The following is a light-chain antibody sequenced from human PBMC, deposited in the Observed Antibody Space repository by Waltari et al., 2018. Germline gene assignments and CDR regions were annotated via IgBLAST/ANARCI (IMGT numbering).Light chain of an antibody. J-gene: IGKJ4*01. CDR1: PSLLHSNGYNY. CDR3: MQALQTPLT. V-gene: IGKV2-28*01. CDR2: LGS. Sequence: DIVMTQSPLSLPVTPGGPASISFRSSPSLLHSNGYNYLDWYLQKPGQSPQLLIYLGSNRASGVPDRFSGSGSGTDFTLKISRVEAEDVGVYYCMQALQTPLTFGGGTKVEIK.